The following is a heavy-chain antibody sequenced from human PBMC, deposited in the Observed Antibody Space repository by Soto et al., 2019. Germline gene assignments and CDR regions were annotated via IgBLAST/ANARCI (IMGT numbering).Heavy chain of an antibody. CDR2: ISGSGGST. J-gene: IGHJ4*02. Sequence: GESLKISCAASGFTFSSYAMSWVRQAPGKGLEWVSAISGSGGSTYYADSVKGRFTISRDNSKNTLYLQMNSLRAEDTAVYYCANFNSSSYYFDYWGQGTLVTVSS. CDR1: GFTFSSYA. CDR3: ANFNSSSYYFDY. V-gene: IGHV3-23*01. D-gene: IGHD6-6*01.